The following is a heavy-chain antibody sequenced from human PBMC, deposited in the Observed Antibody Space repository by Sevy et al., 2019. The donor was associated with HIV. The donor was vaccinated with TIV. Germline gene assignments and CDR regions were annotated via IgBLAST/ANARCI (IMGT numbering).Heavy chain of an antibody. D-gene: IGHD2-2*01. CDR3: ASDWGGGYCSSTSCDGPDAFDI. V-gene: IGHV3-33*08. CDR2: IWYDGSNK. Sequence: GGSLRLSCAASGFTFSSYGMHWVRQAPGKGLEWVAVIWYDGSNKYYADSVKGRFTISRDNSKNTLYLQMNSLRAEDTAGYYGASDWGGGYCSSTSCDGPDAFDIWGQGTMVTVSS. CDR1: GFTFSSYG. J-gene: IGHJ3*02.